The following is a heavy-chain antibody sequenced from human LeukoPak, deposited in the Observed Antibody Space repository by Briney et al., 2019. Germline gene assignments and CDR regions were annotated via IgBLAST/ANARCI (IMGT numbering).Heavy chain of an antibody. CDR3: ARDALYCSGGSCYEPFDY. D-gene: IGHD2-15*01. CDR2: ASYYVGKQ. CDR1: GFTFSDYA. V-gene: IGHV3-23*01. Sequence: GGSLTLSCAASGFTFSDYAMSWVRQAPGKGLEWVSTASYYVGKQYHADSVRGRFTVSRDNSRNTVSLQMNSLRAEDTAVYYCARDALYCSGGSCYEPFDYWGQGTLVTVSS. J-gene: IGHJ4*02.